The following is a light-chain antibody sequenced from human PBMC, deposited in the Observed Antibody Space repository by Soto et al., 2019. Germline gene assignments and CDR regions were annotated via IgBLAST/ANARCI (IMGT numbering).Light chain of an antibody. CDR3: NSYTTSTSFV. CDR2: DVT. J-gene: IGLJ1*01. Sequence: QSALTQPASVSGSPGQSITVSCTRTSNNIATYNFVSWYQQHPGKAPKLLIYDVTNRPSGVSDRFSGSKSGSTASLTISGLQAEDEADYYCNSYTTSTSFVFGTGTKVTV. V-gene: IGLV2-14*01. CDR1: SNNIATYNF.